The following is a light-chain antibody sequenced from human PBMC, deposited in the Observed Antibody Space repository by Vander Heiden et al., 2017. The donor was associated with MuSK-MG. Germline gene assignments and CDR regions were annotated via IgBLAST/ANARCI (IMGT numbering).Light chain of an antibody. V-gene: IGKV1-39*01. CDR1: QSISSY. J-gene: IGKJ2*01. CDR3: QQNDSNPPYT. Sequence: DIQMTQSPSSLSASVGDRVTITCRASQSISSYLNWYQQKPGKAPKLLIYAASSLQSGVPSRCSGSGYGTDFTLTISSQQPEDFASYYCQQNDSNPPYTFGQGTKVDIK. CDR2: AAS.